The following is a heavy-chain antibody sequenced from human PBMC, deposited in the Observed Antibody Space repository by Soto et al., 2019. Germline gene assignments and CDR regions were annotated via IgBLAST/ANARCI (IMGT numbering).Heavy chain of an antibody. D-gene: IGHD3-3*01. Sequence: SETLSLTCTVSGGSISSSSYYWGWIRQPPGKGLEWIGSIYYSGSTYYNPSLKSRVTISVDTSKNQFSLKLSSVTAADTAVYYCARLYYDFWSGYYFSWFDPWGQGTLVTVSS. J-gene: IGHJ5*02. V-gene: IGHV4-39*01. CDR2: IYYSGST. CDR3: ARLYYDFWSGYYFSWFDP. CDR1: GGSISSSSYY.